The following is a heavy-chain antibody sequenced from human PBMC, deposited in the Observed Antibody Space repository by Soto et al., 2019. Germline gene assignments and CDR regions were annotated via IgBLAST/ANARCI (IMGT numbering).Heavy chain of an antibody. D-gene: IGHD5-18*01. CDR3: ARKSALDTAMGRAYYFDY. CDR2: IYHSGST. Sequence: PSETLSLTCAVSGGSISSGGYSWSWIRQPPGKGLEWIGYIYHSGSTYYNPSLKSRVTISVDRSKNQFSLKLSSVTAADTAVYYRARKSALDTAMGRAYYFDYWGQGTLVTVSS. V-gene: IGHV4-30-2*01. J-gene: IGHJ4*02. CDR1: GGSISSGGYS.